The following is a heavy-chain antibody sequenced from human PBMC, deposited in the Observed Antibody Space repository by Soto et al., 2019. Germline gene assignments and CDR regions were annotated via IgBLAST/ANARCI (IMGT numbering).Heavy chain of an antibody. CDR1: GGSFSGYY. J-gene: IGHJ6*02. CDR3: ARGFTIFGVVISLYYYGMDV. D-gene: IGHD3-3*01. V-gene: IGHV4-34*01. Sequence: SETLSLTCAVYGGSFSGYYWSWIRQPPGKGLEWIGEINHSGSTNYNPSLKSRVTISVDTSKNQFSLKLSSVTAADTAVYYCARGFTIFGVVISLYYYGMDVWGQGXTVTVSS. CDR2: INHSGST.